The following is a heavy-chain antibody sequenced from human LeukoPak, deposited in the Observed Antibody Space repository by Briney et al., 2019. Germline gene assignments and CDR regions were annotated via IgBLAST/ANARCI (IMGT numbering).Heavy chain of an antibody. D-gene: IGHD1-26*01. CDR3: ARGDYSGSYYYFDY. CDR2: ISGYNGIT. V-gene: IGHV1-18*01. J-gene: IGHJ4*02. CDR1: GYTFSSYG. Sequence: ASVKVSCKASGYTFSSYGISWVRQAPGQGLEWMGWISGYNGITSYAQKLEGRVTMTTDTSTTTAYMELRSLRSDDTAVYHCARGDYSGSYYYFDYWGQGTLVTVSS.